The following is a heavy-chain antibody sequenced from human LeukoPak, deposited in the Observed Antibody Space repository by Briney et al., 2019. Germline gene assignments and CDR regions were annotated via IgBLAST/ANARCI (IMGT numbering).Heavy chain of an antibody. V-gene: IGHV3-9*01. CDR2: ISWNNGSI. D-gene: IGHD2-15*01. CDR3: AKDSLCSGGSCYSSYYYYGMDV. J-gene: IGHJ6*02. Sequence: PGGSLRLSCAASGFTFDDYAMHWVRQAPGKGLEWVSGISWNNGSIGYADSVKGRFTISRDNAKNSLYLQMNSLRAEDTALYYCAKDSLCSGGSCYSSYYYYGMDVWGQGTTVTVSS. CDR1: GFTFDDYA.